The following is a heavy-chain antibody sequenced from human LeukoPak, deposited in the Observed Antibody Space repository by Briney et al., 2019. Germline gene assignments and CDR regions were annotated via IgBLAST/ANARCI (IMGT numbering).Heavy chain of an antibody. J-gene: IGHJ3*02. Sequence: GGSLRLSCAASEFTFSSYWMTWVRQAPGKGLEWVSYISSSGSTIYYADSVKGRFTISRDNAKNSLYLQMNSLRAEDTAVYYCARSIVGYCSSTSCYLHAFDIWGQGTMVTVSS. D-gene: IGHD2-2*01. CDR2: ISSSGSTI. V-gene: IGHV3-48*04. CDR3: ARSIVGYCSSTSCYLHAFDI. CDR1: EFTFSSYW.